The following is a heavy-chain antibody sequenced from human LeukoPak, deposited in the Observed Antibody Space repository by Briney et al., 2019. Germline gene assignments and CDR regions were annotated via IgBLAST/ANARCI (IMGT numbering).Heavy chain of an antibody. V-gene: IGHV4-59*01. Sequence: SETLSLTCTVSGGSISSYYWSWIQQPPGKGLEWIGYIYYSGSTNYNPSLKSRVTISVDTSKNQFSLKLSSVTAADTAVYYCARAVVPARTNWFDPWGQGTLVTVSS. CDR2: IYYSGST. J-gene: IGHJ5*02. D-gene: IGHD2-2*01. CDR3: ARAVVPARTNWFDP. CDR1: GGSISSYY.